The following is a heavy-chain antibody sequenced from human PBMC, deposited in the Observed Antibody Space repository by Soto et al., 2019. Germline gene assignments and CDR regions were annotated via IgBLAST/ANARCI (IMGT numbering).Heavy chain of an antibody. CDR1: GGSISSGGYY. Sequence: QVQLQESGPGLVKPSQTLSLTCTVSGGSISSGGYYWSWIRQHPGKGLEWIGYIYYSGSTYYNPSLKSRVPISVDTSKNQFSLKLSSVTPSDTAVDYCAASSSWAHNWFDPWGQGTLVTVSS. CDR2: IYYSGST. J-gene: IGHJ5*02. D-gene: IGHD6-13*01. CDR3: AASSSWAHNWFDP. V-gene: IGHV4-31*03.